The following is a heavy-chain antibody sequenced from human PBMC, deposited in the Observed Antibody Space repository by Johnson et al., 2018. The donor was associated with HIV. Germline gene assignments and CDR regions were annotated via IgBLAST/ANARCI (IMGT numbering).Heavy chain of an antibody. D-gene: IGHD3-22*01. CDR3: AKDTGAYYDTFLAFDI. V-gene: IGHV3-66*01. CDR2: LYSGGNT. Sequence: VQLVESGGGLVQRGGSLRLSCAASGFTVSSNYMSWVRQAPGKGLEWVSVLYSGGNTYYADSVRGRFTISRDNSKNTLYVEMNSLRAEDTAVYYCAKDTGAYYDTFLAFDIWGQGTMVTVSS. CDR1: GFTVSSNY. J-gene: IGHJ3*02.